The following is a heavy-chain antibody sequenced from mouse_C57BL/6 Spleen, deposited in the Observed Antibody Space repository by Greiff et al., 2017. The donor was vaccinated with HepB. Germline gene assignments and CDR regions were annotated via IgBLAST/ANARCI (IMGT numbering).Heavy chain of an antibody. J-gene: IGHJ1*03. V-gene: IGHV1-55*01. Sequence: VQLQQPGAELVKPGASVKMSCKASGYTFTSYWITWVKQRPGQGLEWIGDIYPGSGSTNYNEKFKSKATLTVDTSSSTAYMQLSSLISEDSAVYYCAAYYYGSSYWYFDVWGTGTTVTVSS. D-gene: IGHD1-1*01. CDR2: IYPGSGST. CDR3: AAYYYGSSYWYFDV. CDR1: GYTFTSYW.